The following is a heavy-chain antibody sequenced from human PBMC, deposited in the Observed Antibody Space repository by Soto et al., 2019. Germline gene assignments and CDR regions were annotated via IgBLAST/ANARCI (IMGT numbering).Heavy chain of an antibody. CDR3: ASLDYYGSWLDP. V-gene: IGHV4-30-2*01. D-gene: IGHD1-26*01. CDR2: ISHSGAT. CDR1: GGSVTMSSFS. J-gene: IGHJ5*02. Sequence: LQLQESGSGLVQPSQTLSLTSALSGGSVTMSSFSWAWVRQPPGRGLQWIGYISHSGATSSDPTLQSRVTISRDRAQNQFSLKLTSVTAADTAVYYCASLDYYGSWLDPWGQGTLVTVSS.